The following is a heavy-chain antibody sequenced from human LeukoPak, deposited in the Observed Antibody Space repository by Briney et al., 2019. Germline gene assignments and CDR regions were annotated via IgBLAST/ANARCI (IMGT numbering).Heavy chain of an antibody. CDR3: AREGCSGGSCYSVPPNY. V-gene: IGHV3-7*01. CDR1: GFTFSSYW. D-gene: IGHD2-15*01. CDR2: IKQDGSEK. Sequence: GGSLRLSCATSGFTFSSYWMSWVRQAPGKGLEWVANIKQDGSEKYYVDSVKGRFTISRDNAKNSMYLKMNSLRAEDTAVYYCAREGCSGGSCYSVPPNYWGQGTLVTVSS. J-gene: IGHJ4*02.